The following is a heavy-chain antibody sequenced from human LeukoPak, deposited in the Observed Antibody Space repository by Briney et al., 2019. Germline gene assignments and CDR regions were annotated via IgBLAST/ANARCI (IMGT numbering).Heavy chain of an antibody. CDR1: DYTFTSYG. V-gene: IGHV1-18*01. CDR3: ASSGYSYGFTGWFDP. J-gene: IGHJ5*02. D-gene: IGHD5-18*01. Sequence: ASVKVSCKASDYTFTSYGISWVRQAPGQGLEWMGWISAYNGNTNYAQKLQGRVTMTTDTSTSTAYMELRSLRSDDTAVYYCASSGYSYGFTGWFDPWGQGTLVTVSS. CDR2: ISAYNGNT.